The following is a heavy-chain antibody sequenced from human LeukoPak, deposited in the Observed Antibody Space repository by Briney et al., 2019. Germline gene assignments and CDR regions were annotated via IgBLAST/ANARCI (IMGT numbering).Heavy chain of an antibody. Sequence: PGGSLRLSCAASGFTFSSYAMSGVRQAPGKGLEWVSTSGSAGNTYYADSVKGRFTISRDNSKNTLYLQMNSPTAEDTAVYYCAKRSPYYFDYWGQGTLVTVSS. CDR2: SGSAGNT. CDR3: AKRSPYYFDY. J-gene: IGHJ4*02. CDR1: GFTFSSYA. V-gene: IGHV3-23*01.